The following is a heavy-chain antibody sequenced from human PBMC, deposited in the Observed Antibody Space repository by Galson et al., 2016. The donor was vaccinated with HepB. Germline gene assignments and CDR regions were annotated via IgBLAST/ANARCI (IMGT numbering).Heavy chain of an antibody. V-gene: IGHV3-23*01. CDR3: AKDPYYYGSGASVFDS. J-gene: IGHJ4*02. CDR1: GFTFSSYG. D-gene: IGHD3-10*01. CDR2: ISATGGST. Sequence: SLRLSCAASGFTFSSYGMSWVRQAPGKGLEWVSSISATGGSTYYADSLKGRFTISRGNFKDTLFLQMNSLRAEDTAVYYCAKDPYYYGSGASVFDSWGQGTLVTVSS.